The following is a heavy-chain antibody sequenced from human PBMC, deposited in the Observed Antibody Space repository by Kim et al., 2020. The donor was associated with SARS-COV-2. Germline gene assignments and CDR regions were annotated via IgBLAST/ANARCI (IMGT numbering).Heavy chain of an antibody. V-gene: IGHV4-61*01. CDR1: GDVISGDNYY. D-gene: IGHD2-15*01. Sequence: SETLSLTCTVSGDVISGDNYYCSWIRQPPGKGLEWIGYIKYNGETSYNPSLKSRVTISVDTSRNQFSLKLRSMTAADTAVYYCARGRGPVAATYYFDYWGQGTLVTASS. CDR2: IKYNGET. J-gene: IGHJ4*02. CDR3: ARGRGPVAATYYFDY.